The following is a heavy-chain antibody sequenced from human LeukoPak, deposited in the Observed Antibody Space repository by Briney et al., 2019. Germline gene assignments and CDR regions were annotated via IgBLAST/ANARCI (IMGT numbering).Heavy chain of an antibody. CDR3: ARGNWYYDY. Sequence: AASVKVSCNTSGYSFTNYHMHWVRLAPGQGLEWMGHIYPNTGGTSYAQRFQGRVTMTSDTSVSTVYMELSSLISDDTAAYYCARGNWYYDYWGQGTLVTVSS. V-gene: IGHV1-2*06. J-gene: IGHJ4*02. D-gene: IGHD1-7*01. CDR1: GYSFTNYH. CDR2: IYPNTGGT.